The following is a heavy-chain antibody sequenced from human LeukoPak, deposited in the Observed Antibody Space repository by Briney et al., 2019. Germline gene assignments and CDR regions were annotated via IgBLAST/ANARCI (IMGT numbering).Heavy chain of an antibody. J-gene: IGHJ4*02. CDR3: ARDNYGLYFDY. Sequence: SETLSLTCTVSGGSISSYYWSWIRQPPGKGLEWIGYIYYSGSTNYNPSLKRRVTISVDTSKNQFSLKLSSVTAADTAVYYCARDNYGLYFDYWGQGTLVTVSS. V-gene: IGHV4-59*01. CDR2: IYYSGST. D-gene: IGHD4-11*01. CDR1: GGSISSYY.